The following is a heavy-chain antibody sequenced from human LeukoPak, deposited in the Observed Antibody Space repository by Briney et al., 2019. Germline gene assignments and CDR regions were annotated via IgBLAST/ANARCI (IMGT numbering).Heavy chain of an antibody. Sequence: PSETLSLTCTVSGGSISSYYWSWIRQPPGKGLEWIGSIYYSGSTYYNPSLKSRVTISVDTSKNQFSLKLSSVTAADTAVYYCASRPRGLRLGELSLYWGQGALVTVSS. V-gene: IGHV4-39*01. D-gene: IGHD3-16*02. CDR2: IYYSGST. J-gene: IGHJ4*02. CDR1: GGSISSYY. CDR3: ASRPRGLRLGELSLY.